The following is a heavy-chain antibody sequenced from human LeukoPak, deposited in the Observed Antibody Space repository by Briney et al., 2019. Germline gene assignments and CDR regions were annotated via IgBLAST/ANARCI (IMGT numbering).Heavy chain of an antibody. Sequence: ASVKVSCKASGYTFTCYYMHWVRQAPGQGLEWMGWINPNSGGTNYARKFQGRVTMTRDTSISTAYMELSRLRSEDTAVYCCARARGDDILTGYHYWGQGTLVTVSS. V-gene: IGHV1-2*02. CDR2: INPNSGGT. CDR3: ARARGDDILTGYHY. CDR1: GYTFTCYY. J-gene: IGHJ4*02. D-gene: IGHD3-9*01.